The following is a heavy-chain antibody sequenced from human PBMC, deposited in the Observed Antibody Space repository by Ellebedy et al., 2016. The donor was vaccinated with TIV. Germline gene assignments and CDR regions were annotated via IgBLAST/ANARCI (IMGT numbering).Heavy chain of an antibody. CDR2: ISTYNGNT. Sequence: AASVKVSCKPSGYVFTTYGITWVRQAPGQGLEWMGWISTYNGNTNYAQKLQGRVTMTTDTSTNTAYMELRSLRSDDTAVYYCAREMGGPGWFDPWGQGTLVTVSS. V-gene: IGHV1-18*01. J-gene: IGHJ5*02. D-gene: IGHD3-16*01. CDR1: GYVFTTYG. CDR3: AREMGGPGWFDP.